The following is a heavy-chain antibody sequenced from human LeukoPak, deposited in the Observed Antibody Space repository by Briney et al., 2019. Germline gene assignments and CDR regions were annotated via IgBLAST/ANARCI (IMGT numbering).Heavy chain of an antibody. V-gene: IGHV3-23*01. D-gene: IGHD3-22*01. Sequence: GGSLRLSCAASGFTFSSYAMSWVRQAPGKGLEWVSGTSGSGGSTYYADSVKGRFTISRENSKNMLYLQMNSLRAEDTAVYYCAKARYYYDTSDWGQGTLVTVSS. J-gene: IGHJ4*02. CDR2: TSGSGGST. CDR1: GFTFSSYA. CDR3: AKARYYYDTSD.